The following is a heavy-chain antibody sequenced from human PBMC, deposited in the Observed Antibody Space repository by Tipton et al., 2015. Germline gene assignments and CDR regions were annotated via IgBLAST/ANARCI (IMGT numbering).Heavy chain of an antibody. CDR1: GDAITSDGFY. CDR2: IFYTGST. CDR3: ARDGYNSNYFDY. V-gene: IGHV4-31*03. Sequence: TLSLTCTVSGDAITSDGFYWSWIRQHPGKGLEWIGYIFYTGSTYYNPSLKIRATLSVDTSKNQFSLKLSSVTAADTAVYYCARDGYNSNYFDYWGQGTLVTVSS. D-gene: IGHD5-24*01. J-gene: IGHJ4*02.